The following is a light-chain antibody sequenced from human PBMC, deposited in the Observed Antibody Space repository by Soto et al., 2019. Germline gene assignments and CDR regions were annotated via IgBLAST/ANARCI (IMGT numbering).Light chain of an antibody. CDR2: AAS. V-gene: IGKV1-39*01. CDR1: QSISSH. CDR3: QQSHSAPLT. Sequence: QMTQSPSSLFASVGDRVTITCRASQSISSHLNWYQQKVGQTLRLLIYAASTLQSEVPPRFSGSGSGTEFTLNISGLQREDFATYYCQQSHSAPLTFGGGTKIQI. J-gene: IGKJ4*01.